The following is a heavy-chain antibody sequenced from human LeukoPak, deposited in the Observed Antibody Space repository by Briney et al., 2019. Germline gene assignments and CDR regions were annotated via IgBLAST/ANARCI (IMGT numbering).Heavy chain of an antibody. V-gene: IGHV1-46*01. J-gene: IGHJ4*02. Sequence: GASVKVSCKASGYTVTTYYIHWVRQAPGQGLEWMGIINPSGGSPSYAQKFQGRVTMTRDTSTTTVYMELSSLRSEDTAVYYCARGLGSGSHYGYWGQGPLVTVSS. CDR1: GYTVTTYY. CDR3: ARGLGSGSHYGY. CDR2: INPSGGSP. D-gene: IGHD1-26*01.